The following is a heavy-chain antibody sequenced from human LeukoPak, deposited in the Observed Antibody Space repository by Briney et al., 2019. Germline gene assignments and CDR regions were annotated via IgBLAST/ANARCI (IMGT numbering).Heavy chain of an antibody. V-gene: IGHV3-23*01. CDR1: GFTFSSSA. J-gene: IGHJ6*02. CDR2: ISGSGDRI. CDR3: AKKGGDWSPEFTGYYAMYV. Sequence: GGSLRLSCAPSGFTFSSSAMTWVRQAPGKGLEWVSSISGSGDRIDNADSVKGRFTISRDNSKNTVSLQMNSLSLEDTAVYYCAKKGGDWSPEFTGYYAMYVWGQGTTVTVSS. D-gene: IGHD2-21*02.